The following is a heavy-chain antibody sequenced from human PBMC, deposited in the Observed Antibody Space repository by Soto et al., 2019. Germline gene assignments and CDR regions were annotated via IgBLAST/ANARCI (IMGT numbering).Heavy chain of an antibody. J-gene: IGHJ4*02. Sequence: QAQLVQSGAEVKKTGTSVRVSCKASGYNFNNYGITWVRQAPGQGLEWMGWISADNGNTVYAQKLQGRVTITTDTSTSTAYMDVTSLRFDDTAVYYCARTGDAKNLRLPFWPLTYWGQGTLVIVSS. CDR2: ISADNGNT. D-gene: IGHD2-21*01. CDR3: ARTGDAKNLRLPFWPLTY. V-gene: IGHV1-18*01. CDR1: GYNFNNYG.